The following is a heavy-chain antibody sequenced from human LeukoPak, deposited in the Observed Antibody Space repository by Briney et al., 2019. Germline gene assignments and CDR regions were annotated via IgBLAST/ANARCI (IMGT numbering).Heavy chain of an antibody. CDR1: GFTFSSYW. Sequence: PGGSLRLSCAASGFTFSSYWMSWVRQAPGKGLEWVANIKQDGSEKYYVDSVKGRFTISRDNAKNSLYLQMNSLRAEDTAVYYCARHFCSGYYLFDYWGQGTLVTVSS. CDR2: IKQDGSEK. CDR3: ARHFCSGYYLFDY. D-gene: IGHD3-3*02. V-gene: IGHV3-7*01. J-gene: IGHJ4*02.